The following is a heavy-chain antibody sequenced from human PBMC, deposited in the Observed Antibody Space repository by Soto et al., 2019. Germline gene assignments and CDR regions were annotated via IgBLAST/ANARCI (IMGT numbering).Heavy chain of an antibody. J-gene: IGHJ4*02. V-gene: IGHV4-34*01. D-gene: IGHD2-21*02. CDR1: GGSFSGYY. Sequence: LSLTCAVYGGSFSGYYWSWIRQPPGKGLEWIGEINHSGSTNYNPSLKSRVTISVDTSKNQFSLKLSSVTAADTAVYYCASGVMLDSLLGIDYWGQGTLVTVSS. CDR2: INHSGST. CDR3: ASGVMLDSLLGIDY.